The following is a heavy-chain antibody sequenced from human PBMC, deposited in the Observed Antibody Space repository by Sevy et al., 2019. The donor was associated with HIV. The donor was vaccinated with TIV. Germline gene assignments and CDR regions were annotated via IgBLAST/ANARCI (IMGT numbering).Heavy chain of an antibody. D-gene: IGHD6-19*01. Sequence: GGSLRLSCAASGFTFSSYGMHWVRQAPGKGLEWVAVISYDGSNKYYADSVKGRFTISRDNSKNTLYLQMNSLRAEDTAVYYCAKEWGWQWLVQDYYYYYGTDVWGQGTTVTVSS. CDR3: AKEWGWQWLVQDYYYYYGTDV. J-gene: IGHJ6*02. CDR1: GFTFSSYG. CDR2: ISYDGSNK. V-gene: IGHV3-30*18.